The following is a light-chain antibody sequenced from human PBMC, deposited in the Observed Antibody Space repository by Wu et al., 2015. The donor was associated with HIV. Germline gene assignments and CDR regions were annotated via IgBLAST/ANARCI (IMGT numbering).Light chain of an antibody. CDR3: QQYGSSPST. J-gene: IGKJ2*02. Sequence: EIVLTQTPGTLSLSPGERATLSCRASESVTSNYLAWYQQKPGQAPRLLIHGTSSRAAGVPDRFSGGGSGTDFSLTISRLQPEDFALYFCQQYGSSPSTFGQGTKLELK. CDR1: ESVTSNY. CDR2: GTS. V-gene: IGKV3-20*01.